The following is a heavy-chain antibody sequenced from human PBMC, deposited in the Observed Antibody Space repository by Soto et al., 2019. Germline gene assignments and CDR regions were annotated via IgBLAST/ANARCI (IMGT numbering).Heavy chain of an antibody. J-gene: IGHJ4*01. CDR2: INHSGNT. D-gene: IGHD1-26*01. Sequence: PSETLSLTCAVYGVPFSGYYWSWIRQSPGKGLEWIGEINHSGNTNYNPSLKSRVTMLVDTSKNQFSLSLSSVTAADTALYYCANLIVFHSSYYHDYWGHGTLVTVSS. V-gene: IGHV4-34*01. CDR3: ANLIVFHSSYYHDY. CDR1: GVPFSGYY.